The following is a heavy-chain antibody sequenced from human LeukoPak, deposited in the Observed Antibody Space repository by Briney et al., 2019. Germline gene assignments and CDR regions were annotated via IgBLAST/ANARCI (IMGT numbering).Heavy chain of an antibody. CDR3: ARDYYGSGSYYHP. Sequence: GRSLRLSCAASGFTFSSYAMHWVRQAPGKGLEWVAVISYDGSNKYYADSVKGRFTISRDNSKNTLYLQMNSLRAEDTAVYYCARDYYGSGSYYHPWGQGTLVTVSS. J-gene: IGHJ5*02. V-gene: IGHV3-30*14. CDR2: ISYDGSNK. CDR1: GFTFSSYA. D-gene: IGHD3-10*01.